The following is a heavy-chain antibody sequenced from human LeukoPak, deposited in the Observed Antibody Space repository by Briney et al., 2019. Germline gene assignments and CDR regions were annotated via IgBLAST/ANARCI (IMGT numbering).Heavy chain of an antibody. D-gene: IGHD6-13*01. V-gene: IGHV4-39*01. CDR2: IYYSGST. J-gene: IGHJ4*02. CDR1: GGSISSSSYY. CDR3: ARGVIPYSSFDY. Sequence: PSETLSLTCTVSGGSISSSSYYWGWIRQPPGKGLEWIGSIYYSGSTYYNPSLKSRVTISVDTSKNQFSLKLSSVTAADTAVYYCARGVIPYSSFDYWGQGTLVTVSS.